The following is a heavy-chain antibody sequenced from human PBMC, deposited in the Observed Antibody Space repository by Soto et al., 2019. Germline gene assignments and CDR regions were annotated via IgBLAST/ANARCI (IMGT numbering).Heavy chain of an antibody. D-gene: IGHD3-10*01. J-gene: IGHJ4*02. Sequence: QVQLVESGGGVVQPGRSLRLSCAASGSAFSSFGVHWVRQAPGKGLEWVAVTQYAGSNTYYADSVTGRFTISRDISNNTVYLQMNSLRAEDTAVYYCARDRYYFGSGNYNPPDYWGQGTLVIVSS. CDR2: TQYAGSNT. V-gene: IGHV3-30-3*01. CDR1: GSAFSSFG. CDR3: ARDRYYFGSGNYNPPDY.